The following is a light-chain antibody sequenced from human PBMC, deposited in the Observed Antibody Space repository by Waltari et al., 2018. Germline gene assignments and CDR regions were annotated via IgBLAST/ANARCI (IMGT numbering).Light chain of an antibody. CDR2: DVS. CDR3: SSYTSSSTLWV. J-gene: IGLJ3*02. Sequence: QSALTQPASVSGSPGQSITISCTGTSSDVGAYNFVFWYQQHPGKAPKLMIYDVSNRPSGVSNRFSGSKSGNTASLTISGLQAEDEADYYCSSYTSSSTLWVFGGGTKLTIL. V-gene: IGLV2-14*01. CDR1: SSDVGAYNF.